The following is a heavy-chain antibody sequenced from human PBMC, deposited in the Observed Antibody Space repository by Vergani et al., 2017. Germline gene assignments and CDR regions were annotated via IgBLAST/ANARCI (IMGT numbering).Heavy chain of an antibody. Sequence: QVQLVQSGAEVKKPGSSVKVSCKASGGTFSSYAISWVRQAPGQGLEWMGRIIPIFGTANYAQKFQGRVTITADESTSTAYMKMSSLRSEDTAVYYCARAPGYYDSSGYYGDWGQGTLVTVSS. D-gene: IGHD3-22*01. CDR1: GGTFSSYA. CDR2: IIPIFGTA. J-gene: IGHJ4*02. V-gene: IGHV1-69*18. CDR3: ARAPGYYDSSGYYGD.